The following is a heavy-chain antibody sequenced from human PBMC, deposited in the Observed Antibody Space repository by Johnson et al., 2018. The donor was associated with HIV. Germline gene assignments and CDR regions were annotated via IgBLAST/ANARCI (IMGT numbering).Heavy chain of an antibody. CDR2: IYSGGST. Sequence: QMQLVESGGGVVQPGRSLRLSCAASGFPFSSYAMHWVRQAPGKGLEWVSVIYSGGSTYYADSVKGRFTISRDNSKNTLYLQMNSLRAEDTAVYYCSTMVQGDPVAFDIWGQGTMVTVSS. J-gene: IGHJ3*02. CDR1: GFPFSSYA. CDR3: STMVQGDPVAFDI. V-gene: IGHV3-NL1*01. D-gene: IGHD3-10*01.